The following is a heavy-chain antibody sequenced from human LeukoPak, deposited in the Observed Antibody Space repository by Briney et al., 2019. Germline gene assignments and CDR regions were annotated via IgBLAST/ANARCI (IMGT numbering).Heavy chain of an antibody. D-gene: IGHD6-13*01. J-gene: IGHJ4*02. V-gene: IGHV3-30-3*01. CDR2: ISYDGSNK. CDR3: AKDRYSGLNTIDY. CDR1: GFTFSTYA. Sequence: GGSLRLSCAASGFTFSTYAMHWVRQAPGKGLEWVAVISYDGSNKYYADSVKGRFTISRDNSKSTLYLQMNSLRAEDTAVYYCAKDRYSGLNTIDYWGQGTLVTVSS.